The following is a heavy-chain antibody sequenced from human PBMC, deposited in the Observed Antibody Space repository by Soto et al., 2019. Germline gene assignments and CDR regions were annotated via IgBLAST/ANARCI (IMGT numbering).Heavy chain of an antibody. CDR1: GGSISSSSYY. Sequence: ETLSLTCTVSGGSISSSSYYWGWIRQPPGKGLEWIGSIYYSGSTYYNPSLKSRVTISVDTSKNQFSLKLSSVTAADTAVYYCARQGTSDGYLDAFDIWGQGTMVTVSS. J-gene: IGHJ3*02. V-gene: IGHV4-39*01. CDR2: IYYSGST. D-gene: IGHD3-22*01. CDR3: ARQGTSDGYLDAFDI.